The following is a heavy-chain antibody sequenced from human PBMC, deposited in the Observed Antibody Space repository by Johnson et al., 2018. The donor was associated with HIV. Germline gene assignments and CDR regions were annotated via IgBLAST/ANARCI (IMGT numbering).Heavy chain of an antibody. CDR1: GFTLGGSP. J-gene: IGHJ3*02. CDR2: IRNKANSYAT. Sequence: EVHLVESGGGLVQPGGSLKLSCAASGFTLGGSPMHWVRQASGKGLEWIGHIRNKANSYATEYAASVKGRFTISRDDSKNTAYLQMNSLKSEDTAVYYCCKFVGYCSGGGCYTPGDIWGRGTMVTVSS. D-gene: IGHD2-15*01. V-gene: IGHV3-73*01. CDR3: CKFVGYCSGGGCYTPGDI.